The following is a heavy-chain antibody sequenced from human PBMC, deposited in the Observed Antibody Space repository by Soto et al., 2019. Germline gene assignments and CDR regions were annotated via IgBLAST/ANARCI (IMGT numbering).Heavy chain of an antibody. CDR2: IYYSGST. CDR1: GGSISSSSYY. Sequence: PSETLSLTCTVSGGSISSSSYYWGWIRQPPGKGLEWIGSIYYSGSTYYNPSLKSRVTISVDTSKNQFSLKLSSVTAADTAVYYCARLGTSCYVDYWGQGTLVTVSS. V-gene: IGHV4-39*01. D-gene: IGHD2-2*01. CDR3: ARLGTSCYVDY. J-gene: IGHJ4*02.